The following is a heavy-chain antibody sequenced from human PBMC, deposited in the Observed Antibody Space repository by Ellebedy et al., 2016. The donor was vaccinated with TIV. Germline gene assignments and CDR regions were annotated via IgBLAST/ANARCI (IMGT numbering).Heavy chain of an antibody. CDR3: ARMPIYNASFGWFDP. CDR2: VHPTGTT. D-gene: IGHD1-1*01. Sequence: MPSETLSLTCTVSGGSFSGYFWSRLRQPPGQGLQWIAYVHPTGTTNFLPSLKSRVTISLETSKSQFSLKMTSVTAAETAIYFCARMPIYNASFGWFDPWGQGTLVAVSS. V-gene: IGHV4-59*01. CDR1: GGSFSGYF. J-gene: IGHJ5*02.